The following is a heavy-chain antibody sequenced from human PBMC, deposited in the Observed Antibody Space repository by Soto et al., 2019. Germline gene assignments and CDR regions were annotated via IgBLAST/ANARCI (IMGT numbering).Heavy chain of an antibody. Sequence: GGSLKLSCAASGFTFISYAMSWVRQAPGKGLEWASAISGSGGSTYYADSVKGRFTISRDNSKNTLYLQMNSLRAEDTAVYYCAKDSFGDSPFWGQGTMVTVSS. J-gene: IGHJ3*01. CDR3: AKDSFGDSPF. CDR2: ISGSGGST. V-gene: IGHV3-23*01. CDR1: GFTFISYA. D-gene: IGHD3-10*01.